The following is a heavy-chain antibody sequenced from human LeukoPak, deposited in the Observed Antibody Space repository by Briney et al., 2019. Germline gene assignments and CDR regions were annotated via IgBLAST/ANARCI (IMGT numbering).Heavy chain of an antibody. CDR3: AREFSY. CDR1: ADSTSRGSYY. Sequence: SETLSLTCTVSADSTSRGSYYWTWIRQPAGKGLEWIGHIYTSGSTNYNPSLKSRVTISVDTSKNQFSLKLSSVTAADTAVYYCAREFSYWGQGTLATISS. J-gene: IGHJ4*02. V-gene: IGHV4-61*09. CDR2: IYTSGST.